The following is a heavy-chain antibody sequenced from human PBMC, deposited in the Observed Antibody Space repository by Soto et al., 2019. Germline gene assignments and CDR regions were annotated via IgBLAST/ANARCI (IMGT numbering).Heavy chain of an antibody. CDR1: GGSISSGGYS. J-gene: IGHJ4*01. D-gene: IGHD6-19*01. CDR3: ARHDGFSSGWIFDY. Sequence: PSETLSLTCAVSGGSISSGGYSWSWIRQPPGKGLEWIGYIYYSGSTTYNPSLKSRVTISVDTSKNQFSLKLRSVTAADTAIYFCARHDGFSSGWIFDYWGHGTLVTVSS. V-gene: IGHV4-61*08. CDR2: IYYSGST.